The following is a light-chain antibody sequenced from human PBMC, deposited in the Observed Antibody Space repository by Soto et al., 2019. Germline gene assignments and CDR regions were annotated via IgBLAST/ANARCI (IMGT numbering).Light chain of an antibody. J-gene: IGKJ5*01. Sequence: SPPSVSASLPYSGPVTFRASQPVNNLLAWYQQIPGKAPKLLIYGGSYLQIGVPSRFTGSGSGTDFTLTIYSLQPEDFATYYCQQYASCTLKFAQGTRLEI. CDR1: QPVNNL. V-gene: IGKV1-12*01. CDR2: GGS. CDR3: QQYASCTLK.